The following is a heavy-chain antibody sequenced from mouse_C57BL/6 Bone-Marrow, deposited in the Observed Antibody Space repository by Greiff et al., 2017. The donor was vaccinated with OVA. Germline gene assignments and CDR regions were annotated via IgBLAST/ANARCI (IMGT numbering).Heavy chain of an antibody. V-gene: IGHV5-17*01. J-gene: IGHJ4*01. Sequence: EVQLVESGGGLVKPGGSLRLSCAASGFTFSDYGMHWVRQAPEKGLEWVAYISSGSSTIYYADTVKGRFTISRDNAKNTLFLQMTSLRSEDTAMYYCARLHYYGSRGDYWGQGTSVTVSS. CDR1: GFTFSDYG. CDR2: ISSGSSTI. CDR3: ARLHYYGSRGDY. D-gene: IGHD1-1*01.